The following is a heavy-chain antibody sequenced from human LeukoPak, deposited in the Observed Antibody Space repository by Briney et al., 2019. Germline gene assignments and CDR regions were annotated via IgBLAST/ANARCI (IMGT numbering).Heavy chain of an antibody. V-gene: IGHV1-69*04. Sequence: GASVKVSCKASGGTFSSYAISWVRQAPGQGLEWMGRIIPILGIANYAQKFQGRVTITADKSTSTAYMELSSLRSEDTAVYYCARGLENNYYDSSGYSGDAFDIWGQGTMVTVSS. J-gene: IGHJ3*02. CDR2: IIPILGIA. D-gene: IGHD3-22*01. CDR1: GGTFSSYA. CDR3: ARGLENNYYDSSGYSGDAFDI.